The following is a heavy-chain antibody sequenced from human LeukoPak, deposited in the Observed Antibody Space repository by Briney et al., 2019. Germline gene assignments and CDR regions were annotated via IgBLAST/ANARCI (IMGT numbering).Heavy chain of an antibody. CDR3: ARESSIAVDY. D-gene: IGHD6-6*01. CDR1: GGSISSYY. J-gene: IGHJ4*02. Sequence: SETLSLTCTVSGGSISSYYWSWIRQPPGKGLEWIGYIYYSGSTNYNPSLKSRVTISVDTSKNQFSLKLSSVTAADTAVYYCARESSIAVDYWGQGTLVTVSS. V-gene: IGHV4-59*01. CDR2: IYYSGST.